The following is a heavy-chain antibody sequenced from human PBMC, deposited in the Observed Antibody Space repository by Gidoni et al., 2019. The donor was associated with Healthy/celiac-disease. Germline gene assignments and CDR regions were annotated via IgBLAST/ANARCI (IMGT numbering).Heavy chain of an antibody. D-gene: IGHD4-17*01. CDR1: GYTFTSYA. V-gene: IGHV1-3*01. CDR2: INAGNGNT. J-gene: IGHJ5*02. Sequence: QVQLVQSGAEVKKPGASVKVSCKASGYTFTSYAMHWVRQAPGQRLEWMGWINAGNGNTKYSQKFQGRVTITRDTSASTAYMELSSLRSEDTAVYYCARGGATTTAGWFDPWGQGTLVTVSS. CDR3: ARGGATTTAGWFDP.